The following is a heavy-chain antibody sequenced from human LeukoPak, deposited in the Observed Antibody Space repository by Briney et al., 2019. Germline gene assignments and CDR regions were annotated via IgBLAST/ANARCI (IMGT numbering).Heavy chain of an antibody. Sequence: GGSLRLSCAASGFNFSTYWMLWVRQAPGKGLVWVSRIHNDGSGTTYADYVKGRFTISRDNAKNTLYLQMNSLRAEDTAVYYCARGGYYSLDYWGQGTPVTVSS. CDR2: IHNDGSGT. J-gene: IGHJ4*02. D-gene: IGHD2-21*01. V-gene: IGHV3-74*01. CDR1: GFNFSTYW. CDR3: ARGGYYSLDY.